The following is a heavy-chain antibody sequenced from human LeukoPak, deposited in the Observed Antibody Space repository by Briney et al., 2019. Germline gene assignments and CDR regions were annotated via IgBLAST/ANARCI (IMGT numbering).Heavy chain of an antibody. Sequence: PGGSLRLSCAASGFTFSSYAMSWVRQAPGKGLEWVSAISGSGGSTYYADSVKGRFTISRDNSNNTLYLQMNSLRAADTAVYYCAKGKSMIVVVSGGYGMDVWGQGTTVTVSS. CDR2: ISGSGGST. CDR1: GFTFSSYA. V-gene: IGHV3-23*01. CDR3: AKGKSMIVVVSGGYGMDV. J-gene: IGHJ6*02. D-gene: IGHD3-22*01.